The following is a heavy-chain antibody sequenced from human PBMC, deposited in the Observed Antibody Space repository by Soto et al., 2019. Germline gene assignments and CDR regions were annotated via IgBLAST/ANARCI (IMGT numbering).Heavy chain of an antibody. Sequence: EVQLLESGGGLVQPGGSLRLSCAASGFTFSSYAMSWVRQAPGKGLEWVSAISGSGGSTYYADSVKGRFTISRDNSKNTLYVQMNSLRAEDTAVYYCAKDDWIQLWSPYFDYWGQGTLVTVSS. CDR3: AKDDWIQLWSPYFDY. J-gene: IGHJ4*02. V-gene: IGHV3-23*01. D-gene: IGHD5-18*01. CDR2: ISGSGGST. CDR1: GFTFSSYA.